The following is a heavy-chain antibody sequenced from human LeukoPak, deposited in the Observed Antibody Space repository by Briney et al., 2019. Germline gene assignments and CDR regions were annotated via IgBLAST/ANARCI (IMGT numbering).Heavy chain of an antibody. CDR1: GGSISSSSYY. V-gene: IGHV4-39*01. D-gene: IGHD3-22*01. CDR3: ASRPYDPNFDY. Sequence: PSETLSLTCTVSGGSISSSSYYWGWIRQPPGKGLEWVGSIYYSGSTYYNPSLKSRVTLSVDTSNTPFSRKTRSAPPAHPAVYYCASRPYDPNFDYWGQGTLVTVSS. J-gene: IGHJ4*02. CDR2: IYYSGST.